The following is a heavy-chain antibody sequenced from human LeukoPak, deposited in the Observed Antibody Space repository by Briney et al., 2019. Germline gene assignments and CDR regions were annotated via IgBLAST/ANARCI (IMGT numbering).Heavy chain of an antibody. D-gene: IGHD2-15*01. CDR2: IKQDGSEK. Sequence: PGGSLRLSCAASGFTFSSYWMSWVRQAPGKGLEWVANIKQDGSEKYYVDSVKGRFTISRDNAKNSLYLQMNSLRAEDTAVYYCAKSGGSCYGPHCRQRLPSGENWFDPWGQGALVTVSS. CDR3: AKSGGSCYGPHCRQRLPSGENWFDP. J-gene: IGHJ5*02. CDR1: GFTFSSYW. V-gene: IGHV3-7*01.